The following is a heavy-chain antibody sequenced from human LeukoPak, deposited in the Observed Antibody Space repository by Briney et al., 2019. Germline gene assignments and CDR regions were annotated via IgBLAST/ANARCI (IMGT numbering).Heavy chain of an antibody. CDR3: ARLGGDSSSHDY. J-gene: IGHJ4*02. CDR1: GGSISSSSYY. D-gene: IGHD6-13*01. CDR2: IYYSGST. Sequence: SETLSLTCTVSGGSISSSSYYWGWIRQPPGKGLEWIGSIYYSGSTYYNPSLKSRVNISVDTSKNQFSLKLSSVTAADTAVYYCARLGGDSSSHDYWGQGTLVTVSS. V-gene: IGHV4-39*01.